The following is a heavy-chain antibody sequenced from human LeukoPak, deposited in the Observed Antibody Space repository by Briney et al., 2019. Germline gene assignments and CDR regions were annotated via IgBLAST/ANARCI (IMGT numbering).Heavy chain of an antibody. CDR3: ARDLGDGSGSYYNPRGYFDL. CDR1: GFTFSSYS. J-gene: IGHJ2*01. CDR2: ISSSSSTI. Sequence: GGSLRLSCAASGFTFSSYSMNWVRQAPGKGLEWVSYISSSSSTIYYADSVKGRFTISRDNAKNSLYLQMNSLRAEDTAVYYCARDLGDGSGSYYNPRGYFDLWGRGTLVTVSS. D-gene: IGHD3-10*01. V-gene: IGHV3-48*04.